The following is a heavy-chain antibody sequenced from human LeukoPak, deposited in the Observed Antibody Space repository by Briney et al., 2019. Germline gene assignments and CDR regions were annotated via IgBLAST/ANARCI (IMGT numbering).Heavy chain of an antibody. CDR2: ISYDGSNK. J-gene: IGHJ5*02. D-gene: IGHD6-19*01. Sequence: PGRSLGLSCAASGFTFSSYGMHWVRQAPGKGLEWVAVISYDGSNKYYADSVKGRFTISRDNSKNTLYLQMNSLRAEDTAVYYCAKARREQWQKLDPWGQGTLVTVSS. CDR1: GFTFSSYG. V-gene: IGHV3-30*18. CDR3: AKARREQWQKLDP.